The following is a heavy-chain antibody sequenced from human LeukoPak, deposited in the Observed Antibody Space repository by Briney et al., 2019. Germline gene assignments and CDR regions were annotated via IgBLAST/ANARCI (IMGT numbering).Heavy chain of an antibody. CDR3: ARVRLGGVIDY. CDR1: GGSMYDYY. D-gene: IGHD2-8*02. CDR2: IHYNGRT. V-gene: IGHV4-59*01. J-gene: IGHJ4*02. Sequence: SETLSLTCTVSGGSMYDYYWSWIRQPPVKGLEWIGHIHYNGRTNYNPSLESPATISIDMSKNQFSLDLSSVTAADTAVYYCARVRLGGVIDYWGQGTLVTVSS.